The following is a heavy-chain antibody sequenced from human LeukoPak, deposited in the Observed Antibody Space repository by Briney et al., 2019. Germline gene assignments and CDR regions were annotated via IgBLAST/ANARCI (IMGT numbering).Heavy chain of an antibody. J-gene: IGHJ6*03. Sequence: SVKVSCKASGGTFSSYAISWVRQAPGQGLEWMGGIIPIFGTANYAQKFQGRVTITADESTSTAYMELSSLRSEDTAVYYCARAQRYCSSTSCYYYYYYMDVWGKGTTVTVSS. D-gene: IGHD2-2*01. CDR3: ARAQRYCSSTSCYYYYYYMDV. CDR2: IIPIFGTA. V-gene: IGHV1-69*13. CDR1: GGTFSSYA.